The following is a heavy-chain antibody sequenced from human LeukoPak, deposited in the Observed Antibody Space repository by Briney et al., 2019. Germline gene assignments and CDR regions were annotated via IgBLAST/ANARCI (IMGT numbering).Heavy chain of an antibody. CDR2: ISSSSSYI. V-gene: IGHV3-21*01. Sequence: GGSLRLSCAASGFTFSSYSMNWVRQAPGKGLEWVSSISSSSSYIYYADSVKGRFTISRDNAKNSLYLQMNSLRAEDTAVYYCATDIAAAGTGFPPDYWGQGTLVTVSS. D-gene: IGHD6-13*01. CDR3: ATDIAAAGTGFPPDY. J-gene: IGHJ4*02. CDR1: GFTFSSYS.